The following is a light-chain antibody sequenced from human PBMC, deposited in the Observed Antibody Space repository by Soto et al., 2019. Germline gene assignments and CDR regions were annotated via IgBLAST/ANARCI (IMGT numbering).Light chain of an antibody. CDR2: DVS. CDR3: SSYTSSSTPSVV. V-gene: IGLV2-14*01. Sequence: QSALTQPASVSGSPGQSITISCTGTSSDVGGYNYVSWYQQHPGKAPKLMIYDVSNRPSGVSNRFSGSKSGNTASLTISGLQAEDEADYYCSSYTSSSTPSVVFGGGTKGTVL. J-gene: IGLJ2*01. CDR1: SSDVGGYNY.